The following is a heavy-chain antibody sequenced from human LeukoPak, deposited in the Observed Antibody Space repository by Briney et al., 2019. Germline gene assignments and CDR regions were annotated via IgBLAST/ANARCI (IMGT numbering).Heavy chain of an antibody. Sequence: PSETLSLTCAVYGGSFSGYYWSWIRQPPGKGLEWIGEISHSGSTNYNPSLKSRVTISVDTSKNQFSLKLSSVTAADTAVYYCARGLRYFDWFYYYGMDVWGKGTTVTVSS. V-gene: IGHV4-34*01. CDR1: GGSFSGYY. J-gene: IGHJ6*04. D-gene: IGHD3-9*01. CDR3: ARGLRYFDWFYYYGMDV. CDR2: ISHSGST.